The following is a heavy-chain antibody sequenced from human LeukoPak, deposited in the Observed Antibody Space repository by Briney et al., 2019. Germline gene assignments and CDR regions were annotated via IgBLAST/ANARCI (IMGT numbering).Heavy chain of an antibody. D-gene: IGHD2-8*01. CDR2: ISSSSRTI. Sequence: GGSLRLSCAASGFTFSSYSMNWVRQAPGKGLEWVSYISSSSRTIYYADSVKGRFTISRDNAKNSLYLQMNSLRAEDTAVYYCARQYCTNGVCYKVSDYWGQGTLVTVSS. V-gene: IGHV3-48*04. CDR1: GFTFSSYS. J-gene: IGHJ4*02. CDR3: ARQYCTNGVCYKVSDY.